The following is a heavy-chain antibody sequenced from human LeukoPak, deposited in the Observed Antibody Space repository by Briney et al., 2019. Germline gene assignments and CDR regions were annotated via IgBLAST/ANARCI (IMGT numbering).Heavy chain of an antibody. CDR2: ISSSSSII. D-gene: IGHD3-3*01. CDR3: ARHAADDFWSGYFSDDY. Sequence: GGSLRLSCAASGFTFSSYSMNWVRQAPGKGLEWVSYISSSSSIIYYADSVKGRFTISRDNAKNSLYLQMNSLRDEDTAVYYCARHAADDFWSGYFSDDYWGQGTLVTVSS. CDR1: GFTFSSYS. J-gene: IGHJ4*02. V-gene: IGHV3-48*02.